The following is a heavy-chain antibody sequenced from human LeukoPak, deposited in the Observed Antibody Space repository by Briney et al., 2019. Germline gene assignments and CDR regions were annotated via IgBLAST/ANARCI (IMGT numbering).Heavy chain of an antibody. V-gene: IGHV3-7*01. CDR2: IKQDGSGK. Sequence: GGSLRLSCATSGFIFSSYAMGWVRQTPGKGLEWVANIKQDGSGKYYVDSVKGRFTISRDNAKNSLYLQMNSLRAEDTAVYYCAREFIDYYDSSGYYVDYWGQGTLVTVSS. D-gene: IGHD3-22*01. J-gene: IGHJ4*02. CDR3: AREFIDYYDSSGYYVDY. CDR1: GFIFSSYA.